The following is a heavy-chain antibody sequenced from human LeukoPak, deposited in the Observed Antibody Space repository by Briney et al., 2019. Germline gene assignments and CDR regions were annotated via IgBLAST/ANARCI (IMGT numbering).Heavy chain of an antibody. Sequence: PSETLSLTCNVSGDSFSNYYWSWIRQPAGRGLEWIGRIYGSGGSNYNPSLKSRVSISVDKSKNRFSLNLTSVTAADTAVYYCAREAETYSSGFYYDQWGQGTLVTVSS. J-gene: IGHJ4*02. D-gene: IGHD5-18*01. CDR2: IYGSGGS. V-gene: IGHV4-4*07. CDR3: AREAETYSSGFYYDQ. CDR1: GDSFSNYY.